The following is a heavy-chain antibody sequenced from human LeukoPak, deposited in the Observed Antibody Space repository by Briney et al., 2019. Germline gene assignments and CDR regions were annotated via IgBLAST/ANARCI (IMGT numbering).Heavy chain of an antibody. CDR2: IYTSGST. D-gene: IGHD2-15*01. CDR3: ARDDAHCSGGNCHRVVSWFDP. CDR1: GGSISSYY. Sequence: SETLSLTCTVSGGSISSYYWSWIRQPAGKGLEWIGRIYTSGSTNYNPSLKSRVTMSVDTSKNQFSLKLSSVTAADTAVYYCARDDAHCSGGNCHRVVSWFDPWGQGTLVTVSS. V-gene: IGHV4-4*07. J-gene: IGHJ5*02.